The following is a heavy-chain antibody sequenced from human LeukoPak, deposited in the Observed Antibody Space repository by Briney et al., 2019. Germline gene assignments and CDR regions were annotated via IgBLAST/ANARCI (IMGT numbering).Heavy chain of an antibody. CDR1: GGSFSGYY. CDR2: IYYSGST. CDR3: ARARGIAARPPDY. D-gene: IGHD6-6*01. J-gene: IGHJ4*02. Sequence: SETLSLTCAVYGGSFSGYYWSWIRQPPGKGLEWIGYIYYSGSTNYNPSLKSRVTISVDTSKNQFSLKLSSVTAADTAVYYCARARGIAARPPDYWGQGTLVTVSS. V-gene: IGHV4-59*01.